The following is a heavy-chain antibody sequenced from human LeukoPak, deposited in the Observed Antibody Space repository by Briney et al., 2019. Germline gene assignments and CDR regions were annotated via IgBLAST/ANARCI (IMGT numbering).Heavy chain of an antibody. CDR2: IYPGDSDT. V-gene: IGHV5-51*01. D-gene: IGHD3-22*01. CDR1: GYSFTSYW. Sequence: GESLQISCKGSGYSFTSYWIGWVRQMPGKGLEWMGIIYPGDSDTRYSPSFQGQVTISADKSISTAYLQWSSLKASDTAMYYCARQDIPYYYDSSGYEHWGQGTLVTVSS. J-gene: IGHJ4*02. CDR3: ARQDIPYYYDSSGYEH.